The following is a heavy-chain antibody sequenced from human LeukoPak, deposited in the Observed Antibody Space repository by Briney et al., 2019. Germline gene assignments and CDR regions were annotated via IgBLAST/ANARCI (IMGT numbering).Heavy chain of an antibody. J-gene: IGHJ5*02. CDR1: GFTFGDYA. V-gene: IGHV3-49*03. CDR2: IRSKAYGGTT. Sequence: GRSLRLSCTASGFTFGDYAMSWFRQAPGKGLEWVGFIRSKAYGGTTQYAASVKGRFTISRDDSKSIAYLQMSSLKTENTAVYCCTRSDIVVVPAAIEWYWFDPWGQGTLVTVSS. D-gene: IGHD2-2*02. CDR3: TRSDIVVVPAAIEWYWFDP.